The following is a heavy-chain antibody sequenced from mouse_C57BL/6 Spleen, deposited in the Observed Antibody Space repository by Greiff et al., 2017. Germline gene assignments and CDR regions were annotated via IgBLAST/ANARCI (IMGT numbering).Heavy chain of an antibody. Sequence: EVQLVESGPGLVKPSQSLSLTCSVTGYSITSGYYWNWIRQFPGNKLEWMGYISYDGSNKYNPSLKNRISITRDTSKNQFFLKLNSVTTEDTATYYCARAPGYFEVWGTGTTVTVSS. CDR3: ARAPGYFEV. V-gene: IGHV3-6*01. J-gene: IGHJ1*03. CDR1: GYSITSGYY. CDR2: ISYDGSN.